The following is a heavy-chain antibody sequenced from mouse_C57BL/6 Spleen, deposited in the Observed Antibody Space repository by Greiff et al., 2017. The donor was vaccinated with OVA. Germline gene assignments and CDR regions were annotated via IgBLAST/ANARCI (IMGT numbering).Heavy chain of an antibody. CDR1: GYTFTSYW. CDR2: IHPNSGST. CDR3: ARGSFYYYGSSEDYAMDY. Sequence: VQLQQPGAELVKPGASVKLSCKASGYTFTSYWMHWVKQRPGQGLEWIGMIHPNSGSTNYNEKFKSKATLTVDKSSSTAYMQLSSLTSEDSAVYYCARGSFYYYGSSEDYAMDYWGQGTSVTVSS. J-gene: IGHJ4*01. D-gene: IGHD1-1*01. V-gene: IGHV1-64*01.